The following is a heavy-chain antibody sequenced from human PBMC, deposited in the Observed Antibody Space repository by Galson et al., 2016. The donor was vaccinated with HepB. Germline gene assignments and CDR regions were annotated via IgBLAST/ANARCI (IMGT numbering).Heavy chain of an antibody. V-gene: IGHV3-23*01. CDR3: AREGYSSGHCGAFDI. CDR2: IGSGDFT. D-gene: IGHD6-19*01. Sequence: SLRLSCAASGFTFTNYPMTWVRQAPGKGLEWVSTIGSGDFTHYADSVKGRFIVSRDNSKNTLYLQMNSRRADDTALYYCAREGYSSGHCGAFDIWGRGSVVAVSS. J-gene: IGHJ3*02. CDR1: GFTFTNYP.